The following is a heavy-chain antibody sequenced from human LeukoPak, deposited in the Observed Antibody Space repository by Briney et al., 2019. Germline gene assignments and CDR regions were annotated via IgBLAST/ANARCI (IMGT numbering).Heavy chain of an antibody. CDR3: AKDLNYYDSPNYYFDY. Sequence: GGSLRLSCAASGFTFSSYGMHWARQAPGKGLEWVAVISYDGSNKYYADSVKGRFTISRDNSKNTLYLQMNSLRAEDTAVYYCAKDLNYYDSPNYYFDYWGQGTLVTVSS. CDR1: GFTFSSYG. V-gene: IGHV3-30*18. CDR2: ISYDGSNK. D-gene: IGHD3-22*01. J-gene: IGHJ4*02.